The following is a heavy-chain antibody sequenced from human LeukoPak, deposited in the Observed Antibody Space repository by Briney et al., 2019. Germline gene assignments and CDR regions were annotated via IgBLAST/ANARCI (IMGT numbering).Heavy chain of an antibody. Sequence: SETLSLTCTVSGGSISSGDYYWSWIRQPPGKGLEWIGYIYYSGSTYYNPSLKSRVTISVDTSKHQFSLKLSSVTAADTAVYYCARGVGISFDPWGQGTLVTVSS. V-gene: IGHV4-30-4*01. CDR3: ARGVGISFDP. CDR2: IYYSGST. CDR1: GGSISSGDYY. J-gene: IGHJ5*02. D-gene: IGHD6-13*01.